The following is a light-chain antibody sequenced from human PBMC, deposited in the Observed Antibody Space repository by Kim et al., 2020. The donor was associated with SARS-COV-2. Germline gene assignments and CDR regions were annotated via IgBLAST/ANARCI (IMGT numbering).Light chain of an antibody. CDR2: QDS. CDR1: KLGDKY. Sequence: VSPGQPASITCSGDKLGDKYACWYQQKPGQSPVLVIYQDSKRPSGIPERFSGSNSGNIATLTISGTQAMDEADYYCQAWDSSTEVFGGGTKLTVL. CDR3: QAWDSSTEV. V-gene: IGLV3-1*01. J-gene: IGLJ3*02.